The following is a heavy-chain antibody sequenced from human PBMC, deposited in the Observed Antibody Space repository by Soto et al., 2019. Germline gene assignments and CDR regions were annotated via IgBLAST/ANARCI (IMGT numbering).Heavy chain of an antibody. CDR1: GGSISGAGYY. Sequence: QVQLQESGPGLVEPSQTLSLTCTVSGGSISGAGYYWSWIRQYSGRGLEWLGYIHYSGSTYSNPSLKSRVTISVDTSKTQFFLKLTSVTAADTAVYYCARAWTATAGWANWFDRWGQGTLVTVSS. V-gene: IGHV4-31*03. CDR3: ARAWTATAGWANWFDR. CDR2: IHYSGST. J-gene: IGHJ5*02. D-gene: IGHD6-13*01.